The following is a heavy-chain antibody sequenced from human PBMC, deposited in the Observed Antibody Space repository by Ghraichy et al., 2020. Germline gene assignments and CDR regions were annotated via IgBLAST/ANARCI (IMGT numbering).Heavy chain of an antibody. J-gene: IGHJ5*02. CDR1: GGSISSYY. Sequence: SETLSLTCTVSGGSISSYYWSWIRQPPGKGLEWIGYIYYSGSTNYNPSLKSRVTISVDTSKNQFSLKLSSVTAADTAVYYCARGGLDWTAVPRFDPWGQGTLVTVSS. V-gene: IGHV4-59*01. D-gene: IGHD3-9*01. CDR2: IYYSGST. CDR3: ARGGLDWTAVPRFDP.